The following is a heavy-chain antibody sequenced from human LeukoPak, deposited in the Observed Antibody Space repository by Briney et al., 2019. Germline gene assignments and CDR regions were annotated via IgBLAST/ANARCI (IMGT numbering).Heavy chain of an antibody. CDR1: GGSISSYY. CDR2: IYYSGST. V-gene: IGHV4-59*01. Sequence: SETLSLTCTVSGGSISSYYWSWIRQLPGKGLEWIGYIYYSGSTNYNPSLKSRVTISVDTSKNQFSLKLSSVTAADTAVYYCARGGGDAVDYWGQGTLVTVSS. D-gene: IGHD4-17*01. J-gene: IGHJ4*02. CDR3: ARGGGDAVDY.